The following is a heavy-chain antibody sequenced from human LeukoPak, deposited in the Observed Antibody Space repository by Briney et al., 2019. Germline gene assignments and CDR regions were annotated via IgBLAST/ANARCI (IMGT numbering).Heavy chain of an antibody. D-gene: IGHD3-3*01. V-gene: IGHV7-4-1*02. Sequence: APVKVSCKASGYTFTSYAMNWVRQAPGQGLEWMGWINTNTGNPTYAQGFTGRFVFSLDTSVSTAYLQISSLKAEDTAVYYCASGKDYDFWSGYYYYYYYGMDVWGQGTTVTVSS. CDR3: ASGKDYDFWSGYYYYYYYGMDV. J-gene: IGHJ6*02. CDR2: INTNTGNP. CDR1: GYTFTSYA.